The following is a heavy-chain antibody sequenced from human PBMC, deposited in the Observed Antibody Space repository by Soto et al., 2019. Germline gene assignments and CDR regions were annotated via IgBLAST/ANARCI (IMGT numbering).Heavy chain of an antibody. CDR1: GYTFTSYA. D-gene: IGHD3-9*01. CDR3: ARAAKGDYDILTGYSSNWFDP. Sequence: QVQLVQSGAEVKKPGASVKVSCKASGYTFTSYAMHWVRQAPGQRLEWMGWINAGNGNTKYSKKFQGRVTITRDTSASTAYRELSSLRSEDTAVYYCARAAKGDYDILTGYSSNWFDPWGQGTLVTVSS. J-gene: IGHJ5*02. V-gene: IGHV1-3*01. CDR2: INAGNGNT.